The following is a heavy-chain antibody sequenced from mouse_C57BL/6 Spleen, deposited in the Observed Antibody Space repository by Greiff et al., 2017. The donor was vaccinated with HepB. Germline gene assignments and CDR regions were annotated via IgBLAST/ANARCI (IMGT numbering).Heavy chain of an antibody. Sequence: VQLQQSGAELVRPGASVKLSCTASGFNIKDYYMHWVKQRPEQGLEWIGRIDPEDGDTEYAPKFQGKATMTADTSSNTAYLLLSSLTSEDTAVYYCTTCSAWDSNLYAMDYWGQGTSVTVSS. CDR2: IDPEDGDT. CDR1: GFNIKDYY. D-gene: IGHD2-5*01. J-gene: IGHJ4*01. V-gene: IGHV14-1*01. CDR3: TTCSAWDSNLYAMDY.